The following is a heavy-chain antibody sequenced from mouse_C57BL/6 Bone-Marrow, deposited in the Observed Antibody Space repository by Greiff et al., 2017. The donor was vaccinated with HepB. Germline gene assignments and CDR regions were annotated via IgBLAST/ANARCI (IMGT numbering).Heavy chain of an antibody. CDR2: INPYNGGT. D-gene: IGHD2-3*01. J-gene: IGHJ3*01. CDR3: ARIGGYYVSAWFAY. CDR1: GYTFTDYY. Sequence: VQLQQSGPVLVKPGASVKMSCKASGYTFTDYYMNWVKQSHGKSLEWIGVINPYNGGTSYNQKFKGKATLTVDKSSSTAYMELKSLTSEDSAVYYGARIGGYYVSAWFAYWGQGTLVTVSA. V-gene: IGHV1-19*01.